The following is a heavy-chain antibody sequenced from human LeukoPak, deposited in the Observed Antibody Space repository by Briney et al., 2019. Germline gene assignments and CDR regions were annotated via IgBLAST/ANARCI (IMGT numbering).Heavy chain of an antibody. V-gene: IGHV3-7*01. CDR1: GFTFSSYW. J-gene: IGHJ4*02. CDR2: IKQDGSEK. D-gene: IGHD2-21*02. CDR3: ARMTAIRLYFDY. Sequence: PGGSLRLSCAASGFTFSSYWMGWVRQAPGKGLEWVANIKQDGSEKYYVDSVKGRFTISRDNAKNSLYLQMNSLRAENTAVYYCARMTAIRLYFDYWGQGTLVTVSS.